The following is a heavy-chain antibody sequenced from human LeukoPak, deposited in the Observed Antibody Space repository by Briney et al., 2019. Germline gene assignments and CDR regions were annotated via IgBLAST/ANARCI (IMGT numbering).Heavy chain of an antibody. J-gene: IGHJ6*03. CDR2: IYPGDSET. CDR1: GYSFTSYW. Sequence: GESLKISCKGSGYSFTSYWIGWVRQKPGKGLEWMGIIYPGDSETRYSPSFQGQVTISADKSITTAYLQWSSLKASDTAIYYCVRQGLYYYYMDVWGKGTTVTVSS. V-gene: IGHV5-51*01. CDR3: VRQGLYYYYMDV.